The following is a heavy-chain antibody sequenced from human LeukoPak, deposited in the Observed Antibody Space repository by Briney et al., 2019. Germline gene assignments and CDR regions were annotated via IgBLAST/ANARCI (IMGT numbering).Heavy chain of an antibody. V-gene: IGHV4-39*07. D-gene: IGHD1-26*01. CDR1: GGSISSSSYY. Sequence: PSETLSLTCTVSGGSISSSSYYWGWIRQPPGKGLEWIGSIYYSGSTYYNPSLKSRVTISVDKSKNQFSLKLSSVTAADTAVYYCAKGYSGSYDAFDIWGQGTMVTVSS. J-gene: IGHJ3*02. CDR3: AKGYSGSYDAFDI. CDR2: IYYSGST.